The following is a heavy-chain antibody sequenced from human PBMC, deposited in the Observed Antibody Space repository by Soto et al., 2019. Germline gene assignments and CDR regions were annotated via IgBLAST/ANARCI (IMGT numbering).Heavy chain of an antibody. J-gene: IGHJ4*02. D-gene: IGHD1-26*01. CDR3: ARPGRGGD. Sequence: QLQLQESGPGLVKPSETLSLTCTVSGGSISGYFWSWIRQPPGRGLEWIGYMHSSGSTKFNPSLKSRVSISIDTSKNQFSLNLTSVTAADTAVYYCARPGRGGDWGQGTLVTVSP. V-gene: IGHV4-59*01. CDR2: MHSSGST. CDR1: GGSISGYF.